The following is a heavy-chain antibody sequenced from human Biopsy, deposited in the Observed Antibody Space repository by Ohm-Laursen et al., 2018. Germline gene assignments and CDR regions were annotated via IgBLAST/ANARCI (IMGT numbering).Heavy chain of an antibody. CDR3: ARLRQTDGDGFWSGYYDY. J-gene: IGHJ4*02. D-gene: IGHD3-3*01. Sequence: SVKVSCKGSGYTFTNHYIHWVRQAPGQGLEWVGIINPVGGSTNYAQKFQGRVTLTTDTSTSTVHMELRSLRSDDTAAYYCARLRQTDGDGFWSGYYDYWGQGTLVTVSS. CDR1: GYTFTNHY. V-gene: IGHV1-46*01. CDR2: INPVGGST.